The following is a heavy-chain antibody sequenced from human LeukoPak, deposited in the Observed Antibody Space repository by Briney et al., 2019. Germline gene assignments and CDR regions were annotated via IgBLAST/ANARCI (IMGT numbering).Heavy chain of an antibody. Sequence: GESLKISCKGSGYSITSYWIGWVRQMPGKGLEWMGIIYPGDSDTRYSPSFQGQVTISADKSISTAYLQWSSLKASDTALYYCARHVRYSSGWYQFDYWGQGTLVTVSS. J-gene: IGHJ4*02. CDR2: IYPGDSDT. CDR1: GYSITSYW. D-gene: IGHD6-19*01. V-gene: IGHV5-51*01. CDR3: ARHVRYSSGWYQFDY.